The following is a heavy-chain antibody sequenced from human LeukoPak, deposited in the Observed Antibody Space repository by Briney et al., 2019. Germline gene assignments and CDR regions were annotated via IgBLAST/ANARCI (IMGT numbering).Heavy chain of an antibody. D-gene: IGHD4-17*01. CDR2: MSPKSANT. J-gene: IGHJ6*03. Sequence: ASVKVSCKASGYTFTSYDINWVRQASGQGLEWMGWMSPKSANTGYAQKFQGRVTMTRDTSISTAYMELSRLRSDDTAVYYCARDGGGLRPNYYYYYMDVWGKGTTVTVSS. CDR3: ARDGGGLRPNYYYYYMDV. CDR1: GYTFTSYD. V-gene: IGHV1-8*02.